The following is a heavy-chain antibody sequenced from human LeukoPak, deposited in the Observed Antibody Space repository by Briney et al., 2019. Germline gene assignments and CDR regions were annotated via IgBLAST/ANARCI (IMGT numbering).Heavy chain of an antibody. V-gene: IGHV4-59*01. D-gene: IGHD3-22*01. CDR1: GGSISSYY. CDR3: ARGLGGYDSSGYYLREVDY. CDR2: IYYSGST. Sequence: SETLSLTCTVSGGSISSYYWSWIRQPPGKGLEWIGYIYYSGSTNYNPSLKSRVTISVDTSKNQCSLKLSSVTAADTAVYYCARGLGGYDSSGYYLREVDYWGQGTLVTVSS. J-gene: IGHJ4*02.